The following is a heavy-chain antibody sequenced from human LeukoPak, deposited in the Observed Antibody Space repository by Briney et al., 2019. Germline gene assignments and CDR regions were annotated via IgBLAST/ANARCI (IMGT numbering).Heavy chain of an antibody. J-gene: IGHJ5*02. CDR3: ARPLGSLKEYWWFDP. V-gene: IGHV1-2*02. CDR1: GDTFSDYY. CDR2: INPKSGVT. Sequence: GASVKVSCTASGDTFSDYYIHWLRQAPGRGLEWMGWINPKSGVTNFAQYFQGRVTMTRDTSSTTVYMELTRLRSDDTAVYYCARPLGSLKEYWWFDPWGQGTLVTVSS. D-gene: IGHD2/OR15-2a*01.